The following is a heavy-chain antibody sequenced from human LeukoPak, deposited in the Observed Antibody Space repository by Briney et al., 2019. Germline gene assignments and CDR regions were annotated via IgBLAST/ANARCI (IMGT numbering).Heavy chain of an antibody. CDR1: GYTFTSYG. J-gene: IGHJ4*02. Sequence: ASVRVSCKASGYTFTSYGISWVRQAPGQGLEWMGWISAYNGRTYYAQNLQGRVTVTTDTATSTAYMELRSLRSDDTAVYYCARTPHTDHGDYASTDYWGQGTLVTVSS. CDR2: ISAYNGRT. CDR3: ARTPHTDHGDYASTDY. D-gene: IGHD4-17*01. V-gene: IGHV1-18*01.